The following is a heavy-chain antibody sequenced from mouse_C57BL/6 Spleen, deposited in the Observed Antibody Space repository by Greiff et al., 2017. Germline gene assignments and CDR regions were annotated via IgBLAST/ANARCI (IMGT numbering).Heavy chain of an antibody. V-gene: IGHV1-80*01. J-gene: IGHJ2*01. CDR3: ARITTVVAHYFDY. CDR1: GYAFSSYW. Sequence: VQLQQSGAELVKPGASVKISCKASGYAFSSYWMNWVKQRPGKGLEWIGQIYPGDGDTNYHGKFKGEATLTADKSSSTAYLQLSSLTSEDSAVYFCARITTVVAHYFDYWGQGTTLTVSS. D-gene: IGHD1-1*01. CDR2: IYPGDGDT.